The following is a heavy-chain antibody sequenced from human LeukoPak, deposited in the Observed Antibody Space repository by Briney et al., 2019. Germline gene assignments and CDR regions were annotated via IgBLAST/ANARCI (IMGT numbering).Heavy chain of an antibody. CDR3: AKHSGYSSARVGDY. J-gene: IGHJ4*02. V-gene: IGHV3-33*06. CDR2: IWYDGSNK. CDR1: GFTFSSYG. Sequence: GGSLRLSCAASGFTFSSYGMHWIRQAPGKGLEWVAVIWYDGSNKYYADSVKGRFTISRDNSKNTLYLQMNSLRAEDTAVYYCAKHSGYSSARVGDYWGQGTPVTVSS. D-gene: IGHD6-19*01.